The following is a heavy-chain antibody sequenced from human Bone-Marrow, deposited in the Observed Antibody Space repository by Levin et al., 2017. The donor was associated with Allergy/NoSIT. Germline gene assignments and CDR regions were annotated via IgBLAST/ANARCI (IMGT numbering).Heavy chain of an antibody. CDR1: GFTFSSYE. Sequence: GGSLRLSCAASGFTFSSYEMNWVRQAPGKGLEWVSYISSSGSTIYYADSVKGRFTISRDNAKNSLYLQMNSLRAEDTAVYYCARTGYCTGGVCYTHDAFDIWGQGTMVTVSS. V-gene: IGHV3-48*03. CDR3: ARTGYCTGGVCYTHDAFDI. CDR2: ISSSGSTI. J-gene: IGHJ3*02. D-gene: IGHD2-8*02.